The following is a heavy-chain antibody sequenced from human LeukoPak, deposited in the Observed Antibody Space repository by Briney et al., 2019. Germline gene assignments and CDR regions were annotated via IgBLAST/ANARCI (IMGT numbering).Heavy chain of an antibody. J-gene: IGHJ6*03. CDR1: GGSISSYY. CDR3: ARDGGYCSGVTCYNHYYYMDV. Sequence: SSETLSLTCTVSGGSISSYYWSWIRQPAGKGLEWIGRIYTSGSTNYNPSLKSRVTISVDTSKNQFSLKLSSVTAADTAVYYCARDGGYCSGVTCYNHYYYMDVWGKGTTVTISS. V-gene: IGHV4-4*07. CDR2: IYTSGST. D-gene: IGHD2-15*01.